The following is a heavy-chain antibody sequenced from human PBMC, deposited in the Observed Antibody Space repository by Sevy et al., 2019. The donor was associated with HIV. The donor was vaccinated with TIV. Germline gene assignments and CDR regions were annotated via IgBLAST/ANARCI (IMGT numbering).Heavy chain of an antibody. CDR2: IYHSGST. CDR3: ARDPSGVLLWFGESPGFDY. CDR1: GYSISSGYY. V-gene: IGHV4-38-2*01. D-gene: IGHD3-10*01. Sequence: SETLSLTCAVSGYSISSGYYWGWIRQPPGKVLEWIGSIYHSGSTYYNPSLKSRVTISVDTSKNQFSLKLSSVTAADTAVYYCARDPSGVLLWFGESPGFDYWGQGTLVTVSS. J-gene: IGHJ4*02.